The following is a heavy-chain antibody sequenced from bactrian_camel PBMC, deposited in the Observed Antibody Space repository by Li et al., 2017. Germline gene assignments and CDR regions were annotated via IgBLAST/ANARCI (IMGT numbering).Heavy chain of an antibody. D-gene: IGHD2*01. J-gene: IGHJ6*01. Sequence: HVQLVESGGGSVQTGGALRLSCSTVGYPYNAATMAWFRQAPGKDREGVAVITIGSGVTDYADSVRGRFTISQDYAKNTVYHEMSSLTAEDTALYYCAASVGKTFCSAAYFLSGLRPVFGSWGQGTQVTVS. CDR3: AASVGKTFCSAAYFLSGLRPVFGS. V-gene: IGHV3S63*01. CDR1: GYPYNAAT. CDR2: ITIGSGVT.